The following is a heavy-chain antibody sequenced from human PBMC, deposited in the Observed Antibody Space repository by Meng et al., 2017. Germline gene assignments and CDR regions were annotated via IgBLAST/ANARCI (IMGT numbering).Heavy chain of an antibody. CDR2: INPNSGGT. J-gene: IGHJ4*02. D-gene: IGHD6-19*01. V-gene: IGHV1-2*02. Sequence: ASVQVSCKASGYTFTSYDINWVRQATEQGLEWMGWINPNSGGTNYTQKFQGRVTMTRDTSISTAYMELSRLGPDDTDVYYCVRDRVGYLARSGGWSSVDYWGQGTLVTVSS. CDR1: GYTFTSYD. CDR3: VRDRVGYLARSGGWSSVDY.